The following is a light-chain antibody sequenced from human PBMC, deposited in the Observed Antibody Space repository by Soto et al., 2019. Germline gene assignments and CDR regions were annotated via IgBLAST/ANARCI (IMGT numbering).Light chain of an antibody. Sequence: DIQMTQSPSSLSASVGDRVTITCQASPAINIYLNWYRQKLGKAPDLLIYEASNLQNGVPSRFTGGGSGTHFTLPINNLQPEDSGTYYCQQYDNLPVTFGPGTKLDI. CDR2: EAS. V-gene: IGKV1-33*01. CDR1: PAINIY. J-gene: IGKJ3*01. CDR3: QQYDNLPVT.